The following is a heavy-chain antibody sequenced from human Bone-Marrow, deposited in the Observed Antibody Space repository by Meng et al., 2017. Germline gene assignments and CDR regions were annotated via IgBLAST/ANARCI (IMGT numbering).Heavy chain of an antibody. V-gene: IGHV1-2*06. Sequence: VEAGQVGGEVERPGASVKVSCKASGYTFTGYYMHWVRQSPGQGLEWMGRINPNSGGTNYAQKFQGRVTMTRDTSISTAYMELSRLRSDDTAVYYCASLAIFGVVIRDYWGQGTLVTVSS. CDR2: INPNSGGT. D-gene: IGHD3-3*01. J-gene: IGHJ4*02. CDR3: ASLAIFGVVIRDY. CDR1: GYTFTGYY.